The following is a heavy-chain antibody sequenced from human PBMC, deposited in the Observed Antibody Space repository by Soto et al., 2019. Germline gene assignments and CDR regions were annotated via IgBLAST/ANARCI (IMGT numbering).Heavy chain of an antibody. Sequence: GASVKVSCKASGYTFTGYYMHWVRQAPGQGLEWMGWINPNSGGTNYAQKFQGRVTMTRDTPISTAYMELSRLRSDDTAVYYCASLTTYYDILTGYKTPMGYYYGMDVWGQGTTVTVSS. CDR1: GYTFTGYY. V-gene: IGHV1-2*02. CDR2: INPNSGGT. J-gene: IGHJ6*02. D-gene: IGHD3-9*01. CDR3: ASLTTYYDILTGYKTPMGYYYGMDV.